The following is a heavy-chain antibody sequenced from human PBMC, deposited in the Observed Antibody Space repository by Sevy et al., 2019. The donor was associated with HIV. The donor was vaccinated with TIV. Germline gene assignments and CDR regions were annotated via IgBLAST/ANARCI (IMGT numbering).Heavy chain of an antibody. CDR1: GIVFNNAW. J-gene: IGHJ4*02. CDR2: IKSKTDGGTT. D-gene: IGHD3-10*01. V-gene: IGHV3-15*01. CDR3: IGGVEY. Sequence: GGSLRLSCAASGIVFNNAWMSWVRQAPGKGLEWVGRIKSKTDGGTTDYVAPVKDRFSISRDDSKNTVYLQMNSLQIEDTGMYYCIGGVEYWGQGTLVTVSS.